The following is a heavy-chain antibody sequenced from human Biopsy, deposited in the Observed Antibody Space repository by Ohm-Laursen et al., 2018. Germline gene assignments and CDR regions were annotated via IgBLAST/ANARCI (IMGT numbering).Heavy chain of an antibody. CDR1: GDSINNYY. J-gene: IGHJ3*02. CDR3: ARGTGRYYVYGAFDI. Sequence: GTLSLTCTGSGDSINNYYWSWIRQPAGKGLEWIGRIYTSGSPNYNLSLESRVTMSVDTSKNQFSLNLRSVTAADTAVYYCARGTGRYYVYGAFDIWGQGTVVTVSS. V-gene: IGHV4-4*07. CDR2: IYTSGSP. D-gene: IGHD1-26*01.